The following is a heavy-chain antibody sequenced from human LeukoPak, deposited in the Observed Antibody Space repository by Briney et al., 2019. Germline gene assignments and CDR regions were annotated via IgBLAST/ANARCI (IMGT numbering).Heavy chain of an antibody. V-gene: IGHV1-18*01. Sequence: ASVKVSCKASGYTFTSYGISLVRLAPGQGLEWMGWNSAYNGNTNYAQKLQGRVTMTTYTSTSTAYMELRSLRSDDTAVYYCARHIVVVRTSYYYYYGMDVWGQGTTVTVSS. CDR3: ARHIVVVRTSYYYYYGMDV. D-gene: IGHD2-2*01. J-gene: IGHJ6*02. CDR2: NSAYNGNT. CDR1: GYTFTSYG.